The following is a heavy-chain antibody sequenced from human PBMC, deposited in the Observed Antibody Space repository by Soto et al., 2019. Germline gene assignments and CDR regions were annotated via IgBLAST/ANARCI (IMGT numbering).Heavy chain of an antibody. Sequence: GESLKISCKDSGYSFTSYWIGWVRQMPGKGLEWMGIIYPGDSDTRYSPSFQGQVTISADKSISTAYLQWSSLKASDTAIYYCARQGYCSGGSCYSDYYYGMDVWGQGTTVTVSS. CDR1: GYSFTSYW. J-gene: IGHJ6*02. V-gene: IGHV5-51*01. CDR3: ARQGYCSGGSCYSDYYYGMDV. D-gene: IGHD2-15*01. CDR2: IYPGDSDT.